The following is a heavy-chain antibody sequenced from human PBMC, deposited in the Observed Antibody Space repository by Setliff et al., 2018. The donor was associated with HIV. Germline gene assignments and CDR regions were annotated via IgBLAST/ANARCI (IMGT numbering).Heavy chain of an antibody. CDR1: GFTFNSYG. V-gene: IGHV3-33*06. CDR2: IWYDASKK. D-gene: IGHD3-3*01. J-gene: IGHJ4*02. Sequence: GGSLRLSCAASGFTFNSYGTHWVRQAPGKGLEWVALIWYDASKKEYAESVKGRFNILRDDSKKTVDLQMNSLRADDTAVYYCVKDVVKFWSGSGALDFWGPGTLVTVSS. CDR3: VKDVVKFWSGSGALDF.